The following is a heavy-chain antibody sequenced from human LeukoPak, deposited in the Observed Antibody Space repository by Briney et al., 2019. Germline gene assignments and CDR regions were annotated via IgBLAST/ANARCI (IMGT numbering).Heavy chain of an antibody. CDR2: INHSGST. D-gene: IGHD2-15*01. Sequence: SSETLSLTCAVNGGSFSGYYWSWIRQPPGKGLEWIGEINHSGSTNYNPSLKSRVTISVDTSKNQFSLKLSSVTAADTAVYYCARARYCSGGSCYYNRPYNTKEYFQHWGQGTLVTVSS. V-gene: IGHV4-34*01. J-gene: IGHJ1*01. CDR1: GGSFSGYY. CDR3: ARARYCSGGSCYYNRPYNTKEYFQH.